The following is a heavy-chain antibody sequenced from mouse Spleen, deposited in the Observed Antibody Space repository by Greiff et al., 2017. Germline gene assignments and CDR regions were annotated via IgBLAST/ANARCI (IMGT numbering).Heavy chain of an antibody. J-gene: IGHJ3*01. CDR3: ELTGTRGFAY. V-gene: IGHV1-64*01. CDR1: GYTFTSYW. D-gene: IGHD4-1*01. Sequence: QVQLQQPGAELVKPGASVKLSCKASGYTFTSYWMHWVKQRPGQGLEWIGMIHPNSGSTNYNEKFKSKATLTVDKSSSTAYMQLSSLTSEDSAVYYCELTGTRGFAYWGQGTLVTVSA. CDR2: IHPNSGST.